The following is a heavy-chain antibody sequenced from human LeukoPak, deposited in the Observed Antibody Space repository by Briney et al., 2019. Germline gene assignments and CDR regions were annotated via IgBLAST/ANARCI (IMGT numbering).Heavy chain of an antibody. J-gene: IGHJ5*02. V-gene: IGHV3-23*01. CDR2: ISGSGGST. Sequence: GGSLRLSCAASGFTFSSYAMSWVRQAPGKGLEWVSAISGSGGSTYYADSVKGRFTISRDNSKNTLYLQMNSLRAEDTAVYYCAKTQDIVVVVAPRWFDPWAGNPGHRLL. CDR3: AKTQDIVVVVAPRWFDP. CDR1: GFTFSSYA. D-gene: IGHD2-15*01.